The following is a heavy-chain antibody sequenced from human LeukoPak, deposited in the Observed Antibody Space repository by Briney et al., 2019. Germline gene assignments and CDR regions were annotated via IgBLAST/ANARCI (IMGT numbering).Heavy chain of an antibody. CDR1: GGSVSSGSYS. V-gene: IGHV4-61*01. D-gene: IGHD6-13*01. CDR2: IYYSGST. CDR3: ARDALAAAGPYYYYYGMDV. Sequence: PSETLSLTCTVSGGSVSSGSYSWSWIRQPPGKGLEWIGYIYYSGSTNYNPSLKSRVTISVDTSKNQFSLKLSSVTAADTAVYYCARDALAAAGPYYYYYGMDVWGKGTTVTVSS. J-gene: IGHJ6*04.